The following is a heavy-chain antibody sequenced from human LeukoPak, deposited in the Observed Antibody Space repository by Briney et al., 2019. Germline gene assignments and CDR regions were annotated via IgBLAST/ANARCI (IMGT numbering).Heavy chain of an antibody. V-gene: IGHV4-34*01. CDR2: INHSGST. Sequence: PSETLSLTCAVYGGSFSGYYWSWIRQPPGKGLEWIGEINHSGSTNHNPSLKSRVTISVDTSKNQFSLKLSSVTAADTAVYYCARGTLRYFDWLSSRNWFDPWGQGTLVTVSS. J-gene: IGHJ5*02. CDR3: ARGTLRYFDWLSSRNWFDP. D-gene: IGHD3-9*01. CDR1: GGSFSGYY.